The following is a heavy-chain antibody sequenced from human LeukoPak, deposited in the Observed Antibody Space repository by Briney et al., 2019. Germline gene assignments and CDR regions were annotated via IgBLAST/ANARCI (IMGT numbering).Heavy chain of an antibody. J-gene: IGHJ4*02. CDR3: ARHRYCGGDCYLYYFDY. D-gene: IGHD2-21*02. CDR1: GGSISSYY. V-gene: IGHV4-59*08. CDR2: IYYSGST. Sequence: SETLSLTCTVSGGSISSYYWSWIRQPPGKGLEWIGYIYYSGSTNYNPSLKSRVTISVDTSKNQFSLKLSSVTAADTAVYYCARHRYCGGDCYLYYFDYWGQGTPVTVSS.